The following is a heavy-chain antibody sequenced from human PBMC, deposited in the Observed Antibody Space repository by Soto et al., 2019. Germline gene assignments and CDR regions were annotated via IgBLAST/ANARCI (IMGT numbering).Heavy chain of an antibody. CDR2: IDWDDDK. CDR1: GFSLSTSGMC. J-gene: IGHJ6*02. CDR3: ARIRAYYYGSGSSLLRTGGMDV. Sequence: SGPTLVNPTQTLTLTCTFSGFSLSTSGMCVSWIRQPPGKSPEWLALIDWDDDKYYSTSLKTRLTISKDTSKNQVVLTMTNMDPVDTATYYCARIRAYYYGSGSSLLRTGGMDVWGQGTTVTVSS. V-gene: IGHV2-70*01. D-gene: IGHD3-10*01.